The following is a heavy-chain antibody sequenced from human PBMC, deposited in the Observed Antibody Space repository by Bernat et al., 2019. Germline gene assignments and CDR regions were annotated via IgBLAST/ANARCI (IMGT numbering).Heavy chain of an antibody. J-gene: IGHJ4*02. CDR3: AKDEYSSSSEEGFFDY. Sequence: EVQLVESGGGLVQPERSLRLSCAASGFTFDDYAMHWVRQAPGKGLGWVSGISWNSDMIDYADSVKGRFTITRDNAKKSLYLQMNSLRVEDTAVYYCAKDEYSSSSEEGFFDYWGQGTLVTVSS. CDR1: GFTFDDYA. V-gene: IGHV3-9*01. D-gene: IGHD6-6*01. CDR2: ISWNSDMI.